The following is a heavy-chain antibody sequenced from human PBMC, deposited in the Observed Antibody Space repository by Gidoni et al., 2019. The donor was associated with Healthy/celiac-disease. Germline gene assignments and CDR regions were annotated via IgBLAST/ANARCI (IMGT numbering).Heavy chain of an antibody. CDR3: ASGNYGSGVPFDY. D-gene: IGHD3-10*01. J-gene: IGHJ4*02. CDR1: VCTFSSYG. V-gene: IGHV3-33*01. Sequence: QVQLVESGGGVVQPGRSLRLSCAASVCTFSSYGMHWVRQASGKGMEWVAVIWYDGSNKYYADSGKGRFTISRDNSKNTLYLQMNSLRAEDTAVYYCASGNYGSGVPFDYWGQGTLVTVSS. CDR2: IWYDGSNK.